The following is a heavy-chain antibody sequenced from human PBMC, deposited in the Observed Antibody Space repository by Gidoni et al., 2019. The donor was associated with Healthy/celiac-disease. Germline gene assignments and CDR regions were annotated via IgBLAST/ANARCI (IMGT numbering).Heavy chain of an antibody. Sequence: QLQLQESGPGLVKPSQTLSLTCAVSGGPISSGGYSWSWTRQPPGQGLEWIGYIYHSGSPYYQPSLKSRVPLSVDRAKNQFSLKLSSVTAADTAVYYCARGSSRGKTTTVIMSGAFDIWGQGTMVTVSS. J-gene: IGHJ3*02. CDR2: IYHSGSP. D-gene: IGHD4-17*01. CDR3: ARGSSRGKTTTVIMSGAFDI. V-gene: IGHV4-30-2*01. CDR1: GGPISSGGYS.